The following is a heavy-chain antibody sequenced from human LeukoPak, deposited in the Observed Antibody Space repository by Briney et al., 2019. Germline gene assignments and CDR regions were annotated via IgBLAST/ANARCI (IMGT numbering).Heavy chain of an antibody. D-gene: IGHD2-8*01. V-gene: IGHV4-39*07. Sequence: SETLSLTCTVSLGSISSTAYYWGWIRQPPGKGLEWIGTNYYSGSTYYNPSLKSRVTISVDTSKNQFSLKLSSVTAADTAVYYCARGPIVLMVYAISRVSWFDPWGQGTLVTVSS. CDR2: NYYSGST. CDR3: ARGPIVLMVYAISRVSWFDP. CDR1: LGSISSTAYY. J-gene: IGHJ5*02.